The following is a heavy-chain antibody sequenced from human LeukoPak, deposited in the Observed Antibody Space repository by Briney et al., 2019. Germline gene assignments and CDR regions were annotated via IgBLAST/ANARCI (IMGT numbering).Heavy chain of an antibody. Sequence: GGSLRLSCAASGFTFSSYGMHWVRQAPGKGLEWVSAISGSGGSTYYADSVKGRFTISRDNSKNTLYLQMNSLRAEDTAVYYCAKDGAAARYNWFDPWGQGTRVTVSS. J-gene: IGHJ5*02. V-gene: IGHV3-23*01. CDR2: ISGSGGST. D-gene: IGHD6-13*01. CDR3: AKDGAAARYNWFDP. CDR1: GFTFSSYG.